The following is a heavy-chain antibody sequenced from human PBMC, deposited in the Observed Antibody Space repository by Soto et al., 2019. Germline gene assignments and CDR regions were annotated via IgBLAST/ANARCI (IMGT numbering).Heavy chain of an antibody. J-gene: IGHJ4*02. D-gene: IGHD3-9*01. Sequence: EAQLLESGGGLVHPGGSLRLSCAASGFTFKNYAMSWVRQAPGKGLEWVSAVSGGGGSTYYADSVKGRFTISRDKSKNTLYLQMNSLRAEDTAIYYCAKDFVGPFYYILTVWDYWGQGTLVTVSS. CDR1: GFTFKNYA. CDR2: VSGGGGST. CDR3: AKDFVGPFYYILTVWDY. V-gene: IGHV3-23*01.